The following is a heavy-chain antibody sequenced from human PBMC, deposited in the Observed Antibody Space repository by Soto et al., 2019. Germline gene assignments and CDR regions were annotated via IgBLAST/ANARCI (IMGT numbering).Heavy chain of an antibody. Sequence: QPGGSLRLSCAASGFSFTSHAMNWVRQAPGKGLEWEAIISYDGSTKYYADSVKGRFTISRDNAKNTVYLHLNSLRGEDTAVYFCARAQSSTVITSTHFDPWGQGTLVTVSS. J-gene: IGHJ5*02. CDR2: ISYDGSTK. V-gene: IGHV3-30-3*01. D-gene: IGHD4-17*01. CDR3: ARAQSSTVITSTHFDP. CDR1: GFSFTSHA.